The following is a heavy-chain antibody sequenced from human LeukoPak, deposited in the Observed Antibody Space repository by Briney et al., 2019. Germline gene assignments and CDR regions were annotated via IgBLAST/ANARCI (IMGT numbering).Heavy chain of an antibody. CDR2: ISGSGGST. V-gene: IGHV3-23*01. Sequence: GGSLRLSCAASGFTFSSYGMSWVRQAPGKGLEWVSAISGSGGSTYYADSVKGRFTISRDNSKNTLYLQMNSLRAEDTAVYYCAKPIFGVKNLIDYWGQGTLVTVSS. J-gene: IGHJ4*02. CDR1: GFTFSSYG. D-gene: IGHD3-10*01. CDR3: AKPIFGVKNLIDY.